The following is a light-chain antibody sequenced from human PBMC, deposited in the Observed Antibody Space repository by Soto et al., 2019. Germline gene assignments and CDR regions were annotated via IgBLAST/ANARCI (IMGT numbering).Light chain of an antibody. CDR2: GAS. CDR3: EAFNNAHRP. J-gene: IGKJ1*01. V-gene: IGKV1-27*01. Sequence: QMTQSPSSLSASLGDRVTITCRASQGIREYVAWYQQKPGKVPKLLIYGASTLQSGVPSRFSGSGSGTDFTLTISSLQPEDVVKDYDEAFNNAHRPFGQGTKVEIK. CDR1: QGIREY.